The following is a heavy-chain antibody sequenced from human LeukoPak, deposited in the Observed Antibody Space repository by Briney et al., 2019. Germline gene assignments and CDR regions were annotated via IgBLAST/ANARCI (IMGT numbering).Heavy chain of an antibody. CDR1: GGSISSYY. CDR2: IYYSGST. J-gene: IGHJ4*02. Sequence: PSETLSLTCTVSGGSISSYYWSWIRQPPGKGLEWIGYIYYSGSTNYNPSLKSRVTISVDTSKNQFSLKLSSVTAADTAVYYCARDRDYSNDYWGQGTLATVSS. D-gene: IGHD4-11*01. V-gene: IGHV4-59*12. CDR3: ARDRDYSNDY.